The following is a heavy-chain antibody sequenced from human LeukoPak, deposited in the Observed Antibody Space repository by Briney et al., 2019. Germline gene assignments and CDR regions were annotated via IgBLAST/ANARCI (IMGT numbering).Heavy chain of an antibody. Sequence: PGGSLRLSCAASGFTFSSYAMSWVRQAPGKGLEWVSAISGSGGSTYYADSVKGRFTISRDNSKNTLYLQMNSLRAEDTAVYYCAKNGGGRFGEFHAFDIWGQGTMVTVSS. D-gene: IGHD3-10*01. V-gene: IGHV3-23*01. CDR2: ISGSGGST. CDR3: AKNGGGRFGEFHAFDI. J-gene: IGHJ3*02. CDR1: GFTFSSYA.